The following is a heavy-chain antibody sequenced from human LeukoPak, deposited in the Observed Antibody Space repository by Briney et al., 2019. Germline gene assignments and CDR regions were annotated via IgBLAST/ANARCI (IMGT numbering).Heavy chain of an antibody. D-gene: IGHD1-7*01. CDR1: GFIFSDYG. J-gene: IGHJ4*02. Sequence: GGSLRLSCAASGFIFSDYGMSWVRQAPGKGLVWVSRINGDERSRAYADSVKGRFTISRDNSKNTLYLQMNSLRVEDTGTYYCARDRAERNWTYHTLFDSWGQGTPVIVSS. CDR2: INGDERSR. CDR3: ARDRAERNWTYHTLFDS. V-gene: IGHV3-74*01.